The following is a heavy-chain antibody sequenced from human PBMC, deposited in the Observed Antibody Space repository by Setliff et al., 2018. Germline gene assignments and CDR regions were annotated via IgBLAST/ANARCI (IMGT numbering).Heavy chain of an antibody. V-gene: IGHV3-48*03. J-gene: IGHJ5*02. D-gene: IGHD3-3*01. CDR1: GFIFSGYE. CDR2: ISTTGSTE. CDR3: ARDVFDFRTDQGGP. Sequence: GGSLRLSCVASGFIFSGYEMNWVRQAPGKGLEWISYISTTGSTENYADSVKGRFTVSRDNAENSLYLQMNRLRAEDTSVYYCARDVFDFRTDQGGPWGQGTRVTVS.